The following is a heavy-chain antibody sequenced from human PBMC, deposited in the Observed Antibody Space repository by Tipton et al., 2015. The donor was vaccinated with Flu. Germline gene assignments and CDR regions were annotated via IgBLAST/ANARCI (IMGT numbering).Heavy chain of an antibody. J-gene: IGHJ2*01. D-gene: IGHD1-1*01. CDR3: ANYGYSDYYYFDH. CDR2: IKGDGSEK. V-gene: IGHV3-7*01. CDR1: GFTLSPYW. Sequence: SLRLSCVPSGFTLSPYWMTWVRQAPGKGLEWVANIKGDGSEKYYVDSVEGRFTISRDNAKNSLYLQMDSLRGEDTAVYFCANYGYSDYYYFDHWGRGTLVTVSS.